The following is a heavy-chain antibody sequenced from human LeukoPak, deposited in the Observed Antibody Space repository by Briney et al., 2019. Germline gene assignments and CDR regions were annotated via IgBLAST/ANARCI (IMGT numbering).Heavy chain of an antibody. V-gene: IGHV3-20*04. CDR2: INWNGGST. Sequence: GGSLRLSCAASGFTFDDYGMSWVRQAPGKGLEWVSGINWNGGSTGYADSVKGRFTISRDNAKNSLYLQMNSLRAEDTALYYCAKSGYYYRHHYFDYWGQGTLVTVSS. CDR3: AKSGYYYRHHYFDY. J-gene: IGHJ4*02. CDR1: GFTFDDYG. D-gene: IGHD3-22*01.